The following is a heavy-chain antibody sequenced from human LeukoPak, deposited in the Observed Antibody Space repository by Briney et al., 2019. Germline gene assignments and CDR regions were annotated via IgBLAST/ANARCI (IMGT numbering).Heavy chain of an antibody. V-gene: IGHV1-46*01. CDR1: GYTFTSYY. D-gene: IGHD5-18*01. CDR3: ASFGVVVDTAMVDFDY. CDR2: INPSGGST. J-gene: IGHJ4*02. Sequence: ASVKVSCKASGYTFTSYYMHWVRQAPGQGLEWMGIINPSGGSTSYAQKFQGRVTMTRDTSTSTVYMELSSLRPEDTAVYYCASFGVVVDTAMVDFDYWGQGTLVTVSS.